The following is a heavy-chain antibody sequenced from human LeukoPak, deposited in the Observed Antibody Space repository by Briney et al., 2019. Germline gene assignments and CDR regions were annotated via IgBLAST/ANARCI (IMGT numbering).Heavy chain of an antibody. CDR2: INPNSGGT. D-gene: IGHD6-13*01. V-gene: IGHV1-2*02. CDR3: ARGLNPGYSSGWYARFGVYFDY. Sequence: ASVKVSCKASGYTFTGYYMHWVRQAPGQGLEWMGWINPNSGGTNYAQKFQGRVTMTRDTSISTAYMELSRLRSDDTAVYYCARGLNPGYSSGWYARFGVYFDYGGQGTRVTVPS. CDR1: GYTFTGYY. J-gene: IGHJ4*02.